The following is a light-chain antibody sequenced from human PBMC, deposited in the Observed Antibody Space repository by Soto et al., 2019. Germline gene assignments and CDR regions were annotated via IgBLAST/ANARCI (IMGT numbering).Light chain of an antibody. J-gene: IGKJ5*01. CDR2: GAS. CDR3: QQYNNWIT. V-gene: IGKV3-15*01. CDR1: QGVSSN. Sequence: EIVMTQSPATLSVSPGERATLSCRASQGVSSNLAWYQQKPGQAPRLLIYGASTRATGIPARFSGSGSGTEFTLTISSLQSEDFAVYYCQQYNNWITFGQGTRLEI.